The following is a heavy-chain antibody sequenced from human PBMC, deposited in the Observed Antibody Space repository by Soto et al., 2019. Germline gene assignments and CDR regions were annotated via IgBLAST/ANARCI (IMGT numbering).Heavy chain of an antibody. CDR1: GFTFSSYA. CDR3: AKDPLRPMTATDKAFDY. D-gene: IGHD2-21*02. Sequence: PGGSLRLSCAVSGFTFSSYAMSWVRQAPGKGLEWVSTITHSGGRTYYADSVNGRFTISRDNSKNTLYLQMNSLRAEDTAVYYCAKDPLRPMTATDKAFDYWGQGTLVTVSS. J-gene: IGHJ4*02. V-gene: IGHV3-23*01. CDR2: ITHSGGRT.